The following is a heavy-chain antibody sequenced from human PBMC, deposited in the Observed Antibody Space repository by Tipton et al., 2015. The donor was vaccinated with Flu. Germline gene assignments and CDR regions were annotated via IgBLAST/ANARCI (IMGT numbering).Heavy chain of an antibody. Sequence: LRLSCAASGFTVSSNYMSWIRQPAGKGLEWIGRIYTSGSTNYNPSLKSRVTISVDTSNNQFSLKLSSVTAADTAVYYCARGGVVVANWFDPWGQGTLVTVSS. CDR2: IYTSGST. V-gene: IGHV4-4*07. CDR3: ARGGVVVANWFDP. CDR1: GFTVSSNY. D-gene: IGHD2-15*01. J-gene: IGHJ5*02.